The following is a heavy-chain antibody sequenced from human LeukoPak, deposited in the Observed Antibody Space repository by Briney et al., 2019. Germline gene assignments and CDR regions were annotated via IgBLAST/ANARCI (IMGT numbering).Heavy chain of an antibody. Sequence: PGGSLRLACVASGLNFDDSAMDWVRQAPGKGLEWVSIISGDGGSTFAAESVNGRISITRDNRKKSLYLQMNRLRSEATVNYCGGKKSGKFDYWGQGTLVAVSS. CDR3: GKKSGKFDY. J-gene: IGHJ4*02. CDR2: ISGDGGST. V-gene: IGHV3-43*02. CDR1: GLNFDDSA.